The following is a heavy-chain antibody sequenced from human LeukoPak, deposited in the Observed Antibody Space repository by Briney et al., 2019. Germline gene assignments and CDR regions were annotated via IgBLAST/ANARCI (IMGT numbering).Heavy chain of an antibody. J-gene: IGHJ4*02. V-gene: IGHV4-38-2*02. Sequence: SETLSLTCTVSGYSISSGYYCAWIRQPPGKGLEWIGNIYHSGSTYYNPSLKSRVTISVDTSKNQFSLKLSSVTAADTAVYYCARGVLYGDRYYFDYWGQGTLVSVSS. CDR1: GYSISSGYY. D-gene: IGHD4-17*01. CDR3: ARGVLYGDRYYFDY. CDR2: IYHSGST.